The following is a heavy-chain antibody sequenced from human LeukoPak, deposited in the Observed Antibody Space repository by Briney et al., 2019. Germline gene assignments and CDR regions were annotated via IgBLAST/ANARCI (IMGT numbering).Heavy chain of an antibody. CDR1: GFTFSNYW. V-gene: IGHV3-74*01. CDR2: INSDGIDT. CDR3: ARDLGQYYDTSDNWFDP. Sequence: GGSLRLSCAASGFTFSNYWMHWVRQAPGKGLVWVSRINSDGIDTSYADSVKGRFTISRDNAKNTLNLQMNSLRAEDTAVYYCARDLGQYYDTSDNWFDPWGQGTLVTVSS. J-gene: IGHJ5*02. D-gene: IGHD3-22*01.